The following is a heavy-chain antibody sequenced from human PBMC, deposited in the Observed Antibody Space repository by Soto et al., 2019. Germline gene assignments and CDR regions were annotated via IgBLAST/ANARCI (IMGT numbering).Heavy chain of an antibody. Sequence: QVQLGQSGAEVKKPGSSVKVSCKASGGTFSSYAISWVRQAPGQGLEWMGGIIPIFGTANYAQKFQGRVTITADESTSTAYMELSSLRSEDTVVYYCAREDYGDYRGPGWFDPWGQGTLVTVSS. CDR1: GGTFSSYA. V-gene: IGHV1-69*01. CDR2: IIPIFGTA. J-gene: IGHJ5*02. CDR3: AREDYGDYRGPGWFDP. D-gene: IGHD4-17*01.